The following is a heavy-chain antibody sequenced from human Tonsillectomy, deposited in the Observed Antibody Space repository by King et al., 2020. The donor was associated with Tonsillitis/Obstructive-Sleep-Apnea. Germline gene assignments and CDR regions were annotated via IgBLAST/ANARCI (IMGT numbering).Heavy chain of an antibody. D-gene: IGHD3-3*01. Sequence: VQLKQWGAGLLKPSETLSLTCAVYGGSFSGYYWSWIRQPPGKGLEWIGEINHSGSTNYNPSLKSRVTISVDTSKNQFSLKLSSVTAADTAVYYCARGRSNRVVIWRYYFDYWGQGTLVTVSS. CDR3: ARGRSNRVVIWRYYFDY. V-gene: IGHV4-34*01. J-gene: IGHJ4*02. CDR2: INHSGST. CDR1: GGSFSGYY.